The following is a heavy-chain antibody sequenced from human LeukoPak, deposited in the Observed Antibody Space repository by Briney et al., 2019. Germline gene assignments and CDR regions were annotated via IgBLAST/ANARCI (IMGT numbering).Heavy chain of an antibody. CDR3: ARGHRDYDILTGYYYNY. Sequence: PSETLSLTCAVSGGSFSGYYWSWIRQPPGKGLEWIGEINNSGSTNYNPSLKSRVTKSGDTSKNQSSLKLSSVTAADTAVYYCARGHRDYDILTGYYYNYWGQGTLVTVSS. CDR1: GGSFSGYY. V-gene: IGHV4-34*01. CDR2: INNSGST. D-gene: IGHD3-9*01. J-gene: IGHJ4*02.